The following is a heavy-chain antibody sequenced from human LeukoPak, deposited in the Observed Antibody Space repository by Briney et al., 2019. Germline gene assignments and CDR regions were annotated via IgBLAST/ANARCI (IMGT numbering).Heavy chain of an antibody. CDR1: GYTFTDYY. J-gene: IGHJ4*02. Sequence: ASVKVSCKVSGYTFTDYYMHWVQQAPGKGLERMGLVDPEDGETINAEKFQGRVTITADTSTDTAYMELSSLRSEDTAVYYCATLWGTMIVVDVFDYWGQGTLVTVSS. D-gene: IGHD3-22*01. CDR3: ATLWGTMIVVDVFDY. V-gene: IGHV1-69-2*01. CDR2: VDPEDGET.